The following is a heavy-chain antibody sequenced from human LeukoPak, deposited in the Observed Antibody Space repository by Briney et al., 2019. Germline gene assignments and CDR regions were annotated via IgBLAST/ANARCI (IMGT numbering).Heavy chain of an antibody. CDR3: ARRHQSYDSGGHVIDY. CDR1: GGSISDTSDF. V-gene: IGHV4-39*01. Sequence: PSETLSLTCTVSGGSISDTSDFWGWIRQPPGKGLEWIGSLYYSDNTYDHPSVSSGNTYYNPSLKSRVTISVDTSKNQFSLKLSSVTAADTAMYYCARRHQSYDSGGHVIDYWGQGTLVTVSS. J-gene: IGHJ4*02. CDR2: LYYSDNTYDHPSVSSGNT. D-gene: IGHD3-22*01.